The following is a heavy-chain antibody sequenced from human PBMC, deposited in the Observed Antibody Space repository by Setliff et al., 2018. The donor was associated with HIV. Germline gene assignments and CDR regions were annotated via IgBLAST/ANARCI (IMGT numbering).Heavy chain of an antibody. CDR1: GYTFTKYY. V-gene: IGHV1-46*01. Sequence: GASVKVSCKASGYTFTKYYINWVRQAPGQGLEWMGIINPGGGATTYEKKFQGRVTMTGDTSTSTVYMELNNLRFDDTAVYYCVRDNWNLGSVHNWFDPWGQGTVVT. CDR2: INPGGGAT. CDR3: VRDNWNLGSVHNWFDP. D-gene: IGHD1-7*01. J-gene: IGHJ5*02.